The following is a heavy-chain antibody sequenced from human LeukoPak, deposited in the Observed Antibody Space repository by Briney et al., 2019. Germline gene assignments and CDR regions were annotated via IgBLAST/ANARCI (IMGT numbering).Heavy chain of an antibody. CDR2: VIPIFGTA. CDR3: ARDLSGYTRFDY. V-gene: IGHV1-69*01. J-gene: IGHJ4*02. Sequence: SVKVSCKASGGXFSSYAISWVRQAPGQGLEWMGGVIPIFGTANYAQKFQGRVTITADESTSTAYMELSSLRSEDTAVYYCARDLSGYTRFDYWGQGTLVTVSS. CDR1: GGXFSSYA. D-gene: IGHD5-18*01.